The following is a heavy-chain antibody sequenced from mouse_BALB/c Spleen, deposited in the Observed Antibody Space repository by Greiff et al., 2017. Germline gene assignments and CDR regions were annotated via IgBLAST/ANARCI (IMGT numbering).Heavy chain of an antibody. V-gene: IGHV3-2*02. CDR1: GYSITSDYA. Sequence: EVKLQESGPGLVKPSQSLSLTCTVTGYSITSDYAWNWIRPFPGNKLEWMGYISYSGSTSYNPSLKSRISITRDTSKNQFFLQLNSVTTEDTATYYCARSYGNYVDYYAMDYWGQGTSVTVSS. J-gene: IGHJ4*01. CDR3: ARSYGNYVDYYAMDY. D-gene: IGHD2-1*01. CDR2: ISYSGST.